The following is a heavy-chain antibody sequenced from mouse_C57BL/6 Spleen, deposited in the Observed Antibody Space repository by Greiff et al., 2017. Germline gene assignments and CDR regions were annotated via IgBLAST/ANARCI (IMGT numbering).Heavy chain of an antibody. D-gene: IGHD2-4*01. CDR1: GYTFTDYE. CDR2: IDPETGGT. CDR3: TRKGAIYYDYAWFAY. V-gene: IGHV1-15*01. J-gene: IGHJ3*01. Sequence: SGAELVRPGASVTLSCKASGYTFTDYEMHWVKQTPVHGLEWIGAIDPETGGTAYNQKFKGKAILTADKSSSTAYMELRSLTSEDSAVYYCTRKGAIYYDYAWFAYWGQGTLVTVSA.